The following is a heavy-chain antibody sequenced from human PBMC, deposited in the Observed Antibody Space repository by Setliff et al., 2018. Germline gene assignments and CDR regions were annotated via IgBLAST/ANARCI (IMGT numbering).Heavy chain of an antibody. CDR1: AYTFSGYY. CDR2: INPNIGDT. V-gene: IGHV1-2*02. D-gene: IGHD5-12*01. Sequence: ASVKVSCKTSAYTFSGYYIHWVRQAPGQGLQWMGWINPNIGDTNYAPKFQGRVTMTRDTSIKTAYLEVNGLTSDDTAVYYCTKDLKKWLQFGWYFDLWGRGTLVTVSS. CDR3: TKDLKKWLQFGWYFDL. J-gene: IGHJ2*01.